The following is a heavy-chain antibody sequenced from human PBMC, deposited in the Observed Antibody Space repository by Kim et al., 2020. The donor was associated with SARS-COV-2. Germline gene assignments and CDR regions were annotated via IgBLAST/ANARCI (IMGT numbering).Heavy chain of an antibody. CDR1: GFTFSSYG. CDR3: AKEFTMIVVVDLDYFDY. J-gene: IGHJ4*02. V-gene: IGHV3-30*18. CDR2: ISYDGSNK. D-gene: IGHD3-22*01. Sequence: GGSLRLSCAASGFTFSSYGMHWVRQAPGKGLEWVAVISYDGSNKYYADSVKGRFTISRDNSKNTLYLQMNSLRAEDTAVYYCAKEFTMIVVVDLDYFDYWGQGTLVTVSS.